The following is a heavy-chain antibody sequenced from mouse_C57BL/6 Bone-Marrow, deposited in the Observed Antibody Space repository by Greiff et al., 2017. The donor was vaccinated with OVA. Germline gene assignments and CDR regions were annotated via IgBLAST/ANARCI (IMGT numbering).Heavy chain of an antibody. CDR1: GYSITSGYY. V-gene: IGHV3-6*01. Sequence: EVKLVESGPGLVKPSQSLSLTCSVTGYSITSGYYWNWIRQFPGNKLEWMGYISYDGSNNYNPSLKNRISITRDTSKNQFFLKLNSVTTEDTATYYCARSTYAMDYWGQGTSVTVSS. CDR2: ISYDGSN. J-gene: IGHJ4*01. CDR3: ARSTYAMDY.